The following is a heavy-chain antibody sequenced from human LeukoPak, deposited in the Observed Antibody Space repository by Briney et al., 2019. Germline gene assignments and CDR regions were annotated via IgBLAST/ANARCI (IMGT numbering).Heavy chain of an antibody. Sequence: GRSLRLSCAASGFTFSSYAMHWVRQAPGKGLEWVAVISYDGSNKYYADSVKGRFTISRDNSKNTLYLQMNSPRAEDTAVYYCARAKNSSWLALFDPWGQGTLVTVSS. CDR1: GFTFSSYA. D-gene: IGHD6-13*01. V-gene: IGHV3-30-3*01. J-gene: IGHJ5*02. CDR2: ISYDGSNK. CDR3: ARAKNSSWLALFDP.